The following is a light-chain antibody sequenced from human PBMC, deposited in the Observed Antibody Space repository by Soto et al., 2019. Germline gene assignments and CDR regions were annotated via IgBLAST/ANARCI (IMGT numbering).Light chain of an antibody. Sequence: DIVMTQSPLSLPVTPGEPASISCRSSQSLLQSNGYTYLDWYLQKSGQSPQLLSYLTSIRASGVPDRFNGSGSGKDFTLKISKVEAEDVGVYYCMQALQTPPGTFGQGNKVEIK. CDR1: QSLLQSNGYTY. CDR3: MQALQTPPGT. V-gene: IGKV2-28*01. CDR2: LTS. J-gene: IGKJ1*01.